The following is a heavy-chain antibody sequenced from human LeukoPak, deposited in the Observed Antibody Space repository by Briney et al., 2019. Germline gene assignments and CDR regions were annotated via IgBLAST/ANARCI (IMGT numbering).Heavy chain of an antibody. CDR3: ARLAAGYYFDY. CDR2: ISDSGGST. J-gene: IGHJ4*02. CDR1: GFTFSNYA. V-gene: IGHV3-23*01. D-gene: IGHD6-13*01. Sequence: GGSLRLSCAASGFTFSNYAMSWVRQAPGKGLEWVSSISDSGGSTYYADSVKGRFTISRDNAKNSLYLQMNSLRAEDTAVYYCARLAAGYYFDYWGQGTLVTVSS.